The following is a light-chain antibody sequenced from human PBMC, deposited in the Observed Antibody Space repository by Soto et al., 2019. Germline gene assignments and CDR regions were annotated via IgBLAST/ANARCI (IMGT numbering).Light chain of an antibody. CDR2: EGS. CDR3: CSYAGSSTFVYV. J-gene: IGLJ1*01. V-gene: IGLV2-23*03. Sequence: QSVLTQPASVSGSPGQSITISCTGTSSDVGSYNLVSWYQQHPGKAPNLMIYEGSKRPSGVSNRFSGSKSGNTASLTISGLQAEDEADYYCCSYAGSSTFVYVFGTGTKVTVL. CDR1: SSDVGSYNL.